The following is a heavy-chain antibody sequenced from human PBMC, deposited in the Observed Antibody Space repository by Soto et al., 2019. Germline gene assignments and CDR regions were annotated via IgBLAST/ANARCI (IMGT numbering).Heavy chain of an antibody. V-gene: IGHV3-15*01. CDR3: TTSGSDTTMVNYFDY. CDR1: GFTFSNAW. Sequence: EVQLEESGGGLVKPGGSLRLSCAASGFTFSNAWMSWVRQAPGKGLEWVGRIKSKTDDEATDYATPVKGRFTVSRDDSKNTRYLQMNSLKPEDTAVYFCTTSGSDTTMVNYFDYWGQGTLVTVSS. CDR2: IKSKTDDEAT. J-gene: IGHJ4*02. D-gene: IGHD5-18*01.